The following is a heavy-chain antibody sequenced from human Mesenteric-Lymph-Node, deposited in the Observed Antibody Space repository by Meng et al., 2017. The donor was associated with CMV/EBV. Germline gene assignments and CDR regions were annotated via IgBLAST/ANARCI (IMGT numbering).Heavy chain of an antibody. Sequence: GESLKISCVVSGFTFSSYPMSWVRQAPGKGLEWVSGISGSGVSTYYADSVKGRFTISRDNSKNTLYLQMNSLRAGDTALYYCAKSHMSIAVAGLFDYWGQGTLVTVSS. CDR2: ISGSGVST. CDR1: GFTFSSYP. J-gene: IGHJ4*02. CDR3: AKSHMSIAVAGLFDY. V-gene: IGHV3-23*01. D-gene: IGHD6-19*01.